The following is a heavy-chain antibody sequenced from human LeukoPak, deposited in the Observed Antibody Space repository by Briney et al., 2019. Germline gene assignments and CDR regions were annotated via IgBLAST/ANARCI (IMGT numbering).Heavy chain of an antibody. CDR2: IHHSGGT. V-gene: IGHV4-34*01. Sequence: PSETLSLTCAVYGGSFSGYYWSWIRQPPGKGLEWIGEIHHSGGTNYNPSLKSRVTISVDTSKNQFSLKLSSVTAADTAVYYCAREGGLRRFDYWGQGTLVTVSS. J-gene: IGHJ4*02. D-gene: IGHD3-16*01. CDR1: GGSFSGYY. CDR3: AREGGLRRFDY.